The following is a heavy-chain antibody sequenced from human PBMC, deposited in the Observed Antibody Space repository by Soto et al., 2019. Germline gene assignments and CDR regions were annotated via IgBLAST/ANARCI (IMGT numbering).Heavy chain of an antibody. Sequence: SETLSLTCTVSGGSVSSGSYYWSWIRQPPGKGLEWIGYIYYSGSTNYNPSLKSRVTISVDTSKNQFSLKLSSVTAAHTAVYYCARDRGASADSSGYTALDYWGQATLVTVSS. CDR3: ARDRGASADSSGYTALDY. CDR2: IYYSGST. CDR1: GGSVSSGSYY. D-gene: IGHD3-22*01. J-gene: IGHJ4*02. V-gene: IGHV4-61*01.